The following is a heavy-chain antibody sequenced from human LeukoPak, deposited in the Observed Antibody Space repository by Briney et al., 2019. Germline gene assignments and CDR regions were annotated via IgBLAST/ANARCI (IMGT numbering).Heavy chain of an antibody. D-gene: IGHD3-10*01. CDR2: INHSGST. Sequence: SETLSLTCAVYGGSFSGYYWSWIRQPPGKGLEWIGEINHSGSTNYNPALKSRVTILVETSKNQFFLTLSSVTAADTAVYYCAKATPATRWFGDWGQGTLVTVSS. CDR3: AKATPATRWFGD. V-gene: IGHV4-34*01. J-gene: IGHJ4*02. CDR1: GGSFSGYY.